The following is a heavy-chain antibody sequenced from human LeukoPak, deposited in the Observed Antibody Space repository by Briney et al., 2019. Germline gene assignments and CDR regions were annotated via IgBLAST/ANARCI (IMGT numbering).Heavy chain of an antibody. V-gene: IGHV4-59*01. D-gene: IGHD2-21*01. J-gene: IGHJ3*02. CDR1: GGSISSYY. CDR3: ARGSTGRSVVVIATGDAFDI. CDR2: IYYSGST. Sequence: SETLSLTCTVSGGSISSYYWSWIRQPPGKGLEWIGYIYYSGSTNYNPSLESRVTISVDTSKNQFSLKLSSVTAADTAVYYCARGSTGRSVVVIATGDAFDIWGQGTMVTVAS.